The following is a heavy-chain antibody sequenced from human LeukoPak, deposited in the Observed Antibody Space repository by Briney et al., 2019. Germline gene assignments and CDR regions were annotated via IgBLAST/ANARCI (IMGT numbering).Heavy chain of an antibody. V-gene: IGHV3-30*03. Sequence: GRSLRLSCAASGLTFNSYVMHWVRQAPGKGLEWVALISYDGSKEYYADSVKGRFIIARDNSQDTLSLQMSSLRPEDTALYFCVRAILGDSVAFEMWGQGTVVTVSS. CDR1: GLTFNSYV. CDR2: ISYDGSKE. CDR3: VRAILGDSVAFEM. J-gene: IGHJ3*02. D-gene: IGHD5/OR15-5a*01.